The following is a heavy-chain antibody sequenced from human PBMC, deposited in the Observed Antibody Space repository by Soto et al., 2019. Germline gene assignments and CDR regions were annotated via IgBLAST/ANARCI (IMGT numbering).Heavy chain of an antibody. D-gene: IGHD1-7*01. CDR2: IYYSGST. J-gene: IGHJ4*02. Sequence: VQLQESGPGLVKPSQTLSLTCTVSGGSISSGGYYWSWIRQHPGKGLEWIGYIYYSGSTYYNPSLKSRVTISVDTCKHQFSRKLRSVTAAGTAVYYCARVPGITGTIVDYWGQGTLVTVSS. CDR1: GGSISSGGYY. V-gene: IGHV4-31*03. CDR3: ARVPGITGTIVDY.